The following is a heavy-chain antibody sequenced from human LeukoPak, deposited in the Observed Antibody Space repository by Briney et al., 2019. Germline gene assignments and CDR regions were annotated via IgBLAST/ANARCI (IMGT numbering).Heavy chain of an antibody. D-gene: IGHD2-21*01. CDR2: ISGSGGST. V-gene: IGHV3-23*01. CDR3: EKERLLTSQAHYYYGMDV. J-gene: IGHJ6*02. CDR1: GFTFSSYA. Sequence: PGGSLRLSCAASGFTFSSYAMSWVRQAPGKGLEWGSAISGSGGSTYYADSVKGWFTISRDNSKNTLYLQMNSLRAEDTAVPYCEKERLLTSQAHYYYGMDVWGQGTTVTVSS.